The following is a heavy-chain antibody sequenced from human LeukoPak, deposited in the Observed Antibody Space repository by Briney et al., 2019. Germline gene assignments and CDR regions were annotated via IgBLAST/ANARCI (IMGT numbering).Heavy chain of an antibody. J-gene: IGHJ4*02. Sequence: SETLSLTCTVSGGSTSGYYWSWIRQPPGKGLEWIGYIYYRGGTNYAPSLKSRVTMSVDTAKNQFSLNLSSVTAADTAVYFCARHEDYGDWEHWGQGALVTVSS. CDR2: IYYRGGT. V-gene: IGHV4-59*08. D-gene: IGHD4-17*01. CDR1: GGSTSGYY. CDR3: ARHEDYGDWEH.